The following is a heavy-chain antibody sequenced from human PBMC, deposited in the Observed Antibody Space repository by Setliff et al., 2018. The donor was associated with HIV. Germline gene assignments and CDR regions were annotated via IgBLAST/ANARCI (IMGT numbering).Heavy chain of an antibody. CDR3: MRWGLPYAMDY. V-gene: IGHV3-7*01. D-gene: IGHD2-21*02. J-gene: IGHJ4*02. Sequence: GGSLRLSCVGSGFTPAFPFNSYWMSWVRQAPGKGLEWVANIRQDGSEKYYVDSVKGRFTISRDNAKNSLYLQLNSLRVEDTAVYYCMRWGLPYAMDYWGQGMLVTVSS. CDR1: GFTPAFPFNSYW. CDR2: IRQDGSEK.